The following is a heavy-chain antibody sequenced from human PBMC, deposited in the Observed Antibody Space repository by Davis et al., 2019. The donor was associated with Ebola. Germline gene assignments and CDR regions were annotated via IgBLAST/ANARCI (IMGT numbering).Heavy chain of an antibody. D-gene: IGHD3-16*02. V-gene: IGHV3-74*01. CDR2: INSDGSST. Sequence: HTGGSLRLSCAASGFTFSSYWMHWVRQAPGKGLVWVSRINSDGSSTSYADSVKGRFTISRDNAKNSLYLQMNSLRAEDTAVYYCARLAGGVIVFGANGDYWGQGTLVTVSS. J-gene: IGHJ4*02. CDR3: ARLAGGVIVFGANGDY. CDR1: GFTFSSYW.